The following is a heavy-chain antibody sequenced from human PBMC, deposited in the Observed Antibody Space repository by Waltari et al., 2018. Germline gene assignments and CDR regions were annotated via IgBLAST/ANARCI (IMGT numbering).Heavy chain of an antibody. CDR3: ARGEGGANEY. CDR2: ISSGASTI. V-gene: IGHV3-48*03. CDR1: GFTFRNYE. J-gene: IGHJ4*01. Sequence: EVQLVESGGGLVQPGGSLRLWCAASGFTFRNYEMNWVRQAPGKGLEGGSYISSGASTIFYAESVKGRFTISRDNAKNSVYLEMNSLRADDTAIYYCARGEGGANEYWGQGTLVTVSS. D-gene: IGHD1-26*01.